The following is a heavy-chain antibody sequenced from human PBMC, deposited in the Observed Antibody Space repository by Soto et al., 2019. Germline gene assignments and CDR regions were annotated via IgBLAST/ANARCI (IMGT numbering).Heavy chain of an antibody. D-gene: IGHD3-22*01. CDR1: GFTFCIYT. V-gene: IGHV3-23*01. Sequence: GGSLSLSCAASGFTFCIYTMNWVRQAPGKGLEWVSGIYGNGHKTFYADSVKGRFTISRDNSKNTLYLQMNSLRAEDTAVYYCAKLSGGSYYYDSSGYQFDYWGQGTLVTVS. CDR3: AKLSGGSYYYDSSGYQFDY. CDR2: IYGNGHKT. J-gene: IGHJ4*02.